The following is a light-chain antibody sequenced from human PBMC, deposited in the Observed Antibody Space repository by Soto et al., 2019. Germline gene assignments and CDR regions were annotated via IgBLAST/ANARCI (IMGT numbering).Light chain of an antibody. V-gene: IGKV3-15*01. Sequence: EIVLTHSPATLSLSPWERATLSCRASQSVSSNLAWYQQKPGQAPRLLIYGASTRATGIPARFSGSGSGTEFTLTISSLQSEDFAVYYCQQYNNWPPWTFGQGTKWIS. J-gene: IGKJ1*01. CDR2: GAS. CDR1: QSVSSN. CDR3: QQYNNWPPWT.